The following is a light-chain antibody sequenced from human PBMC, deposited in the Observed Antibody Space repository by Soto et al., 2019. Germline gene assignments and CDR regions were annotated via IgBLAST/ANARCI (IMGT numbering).Light chain of an antibody. J-gene: IGLJ2*01. CDR3: SSYAGSYTCVV. Sequence: QSALTQPRSVSGSPGQSVTISCTGTSSDVGAYDYVSWYQQDPGKAPKVLIYDVSERPSGVPDRFSGSKSDNTASLTISGLQAEDEADYYCSSYAGSYTCVVFGGGTKLTVL. CDR1: SSDVGAYDY. CDR2: DVS. V-gene: IGLV2-11*01.